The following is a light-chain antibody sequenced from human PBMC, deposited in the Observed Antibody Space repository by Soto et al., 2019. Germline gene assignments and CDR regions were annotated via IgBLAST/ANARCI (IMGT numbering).Light chain of an antibody. CDR2: EVN. CDR3: SSYAGINTDVI. CDR1: SSDVGGYVY. V-gene: IGLV2-8*01. J-gene: IGLJ2*01. Sequence: SALTQPPSASGSPGQSVTISCTGTSSDVGGYVYVSWYQQYPGKAPKLMIFEVNKRASGVPDRFSGSKSGNTASLTVSGLQAEDEADYYCSSYAGINTDVIFGGGTKVTVL.